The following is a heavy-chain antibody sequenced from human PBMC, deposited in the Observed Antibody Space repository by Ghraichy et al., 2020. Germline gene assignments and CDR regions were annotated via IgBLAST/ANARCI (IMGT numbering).Heavy chain of an antibody. Sequence: LSLTCAASGFSFGGYSMNWVRQAPGKGLEWLSYISSASDATRYADSVKGRFTISRDNAKNSLYLQINSLREEDTAVYYCARDRTEPNFDYWGQGTLVAVSS. V-gene: IGHV3-48*02. CDR3: ARDRTEPNFDY. J-gene: IGHJ4*02. CDR1: GFSFGGYS. CDR2: ISSASDAT. D-gene: IGHD1-14*01.